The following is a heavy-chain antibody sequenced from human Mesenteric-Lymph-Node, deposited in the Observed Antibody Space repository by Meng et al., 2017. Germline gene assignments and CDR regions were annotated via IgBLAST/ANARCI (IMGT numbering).Heavy chain of an antibody. Sequence: GKRGRAGGEVKKPGASGKVSCKASGYTFTSYGISWVRQAPGQGLEWMGWISPYNGNTNYIQKFQGRVTMTVDTSTTTAYMELRSLTSDDTAVYYCARDRSTSWYYFDYWGQGTLVTVSS. V-gene: IGHV1-18*01. CDR2: ISPYNGNT. CDR1: GYTFTSYG. CDR3: ARDRSTSWYYFDY. J-gene: IGHJ4*02. D-gene: IGHD6-13*01.